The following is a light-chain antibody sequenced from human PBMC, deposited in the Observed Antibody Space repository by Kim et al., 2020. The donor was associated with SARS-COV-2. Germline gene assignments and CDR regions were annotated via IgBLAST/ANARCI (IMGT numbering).Light chain of an antibody. CDR1: SPNMGNNY. J-gene: IGLJ3*02. Sequence: GQKDTTSFSVSSPNMGNNYVSWYQQLPGTAPKLLIYYNNKRPSGIPDRFSGSKSGTSATLGITGRQTGDEADYYCGTWDSSLSAGVFGGGTQLTVL. CDR3: GTWDSSLSAGV. CDR2: YNN. V-gene: IGLV1-51*01.